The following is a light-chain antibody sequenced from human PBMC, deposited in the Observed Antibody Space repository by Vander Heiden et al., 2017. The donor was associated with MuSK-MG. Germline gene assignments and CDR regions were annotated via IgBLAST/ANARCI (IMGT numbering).Light chain of an antibody. Sequence: EIVVTQSPATLSLSPGERASLSCRASQSVSWYQHKPGQAPRLIIYNTFYRVTDVPPRFSGSGSGADFTLTISSLEPEDFAVYYCQHRNNWQFGPGTRVDLK. CDR2: NTF. CDR3: QHRNNWQ. V-gene: IGKV3-11*01. CDR1: QSVS. J-gene: IGKJ3*01.